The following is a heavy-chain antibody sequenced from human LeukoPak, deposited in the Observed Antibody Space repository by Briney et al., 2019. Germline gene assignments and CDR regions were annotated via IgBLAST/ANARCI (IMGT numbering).Heavy chain of an antibody. CDR2: IWYDGSNK. Sequence: GRSLRLSCAASGFTFSSYGMHWVRQAPGKGLEWVAVIWYDGSNKYYADSVKGRFTISRDNSKNTLYLQMNSLRAEDTAVYYCARAGTYSLYFDYWGLGTLVTVSS. CDR3: ARAGTYSLYFDY. J-gene: IGHJ4*02. D-gene: IGHD1-26*01. CDR1: GFTFSSYG. V-gene: IGHV3-33*01.